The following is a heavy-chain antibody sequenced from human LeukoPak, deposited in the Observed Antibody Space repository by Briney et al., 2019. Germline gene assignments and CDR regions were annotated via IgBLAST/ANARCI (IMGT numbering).Heavy chain of an antibody. D-gene: IGHD2-15*01. Sequence: GGSLRLSCAASGFTFSSYEMNWVRQAPGKGLEWVAFIRYDGSNKYYADSVKGRFTISRDNSKNTLYLQMNSLRAEDTAVYYCAKGGHCSGGSCYGPFAEYFQHWGQGTLVTVSS. CDR2: IRYDGSNK. J-gene: IGHJ1*01. CDR1: GFTFSSYE. CDR3: AKGGHCSGGSCYGPFAEYFQH. V-gene: IGHV3-30*02.